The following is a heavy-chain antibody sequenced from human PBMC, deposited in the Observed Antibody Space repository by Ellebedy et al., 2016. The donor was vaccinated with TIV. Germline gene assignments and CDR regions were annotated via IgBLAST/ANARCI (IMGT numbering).Heavy chain of an antibody. J-gene: IGHJ4*02. CDR3: TKDRIVVAQGGGHNFDY. CDR1: GFTLEDYT. Sequence: GESLKISCAASGFTLEDYTMHWVRQAPGKGLEWVSLISWDGVSTYYADSVKGRFTISRGNSKNSLYLQMNSLRTEDTALYYCTKDRIVVAQGGGHNFDYWGQGILVTVSS. V-gene: IGHV3-43*01. CDR2: ISWDGVST. D-gene: IGHD3-22*01.